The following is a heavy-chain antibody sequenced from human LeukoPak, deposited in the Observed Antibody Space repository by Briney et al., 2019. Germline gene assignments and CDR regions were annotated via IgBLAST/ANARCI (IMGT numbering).Heavy chain of an antibody. CDR1: GYTFTSYG. Sequence: ASVKVSCKASGYTFTSYGISWVRQAPGQGLEWMGWISAYNGNTNYAQKFQGRVTMTRDTSTSTVYMELTSLRSEDTAMYYCARDWGIQQWPPSYFDYWGQGTLVTVSS. CDR3: ARDWGIQQWPPSYFDY. D-gene: IGHD5-18*01. V-gene: IGHV1-18*01. J-gene: IGHJ4*02. CDR2: ISAYNGNT.